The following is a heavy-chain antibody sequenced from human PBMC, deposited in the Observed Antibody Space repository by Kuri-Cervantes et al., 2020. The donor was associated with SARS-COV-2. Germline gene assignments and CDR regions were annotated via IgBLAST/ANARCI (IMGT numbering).Heavy chain of an antibody. Sequence: GGSLRLSCAASGFTFSSSWMHWVCQAPGKGLEWVSSISSSSSYIYYADSVKGRFTISRDNAKNSLYLQMNSLRAEDTAVYYCARDGGYCSSTSCSSYYYYYYMDVWGKGTTVTVSS. CDR2: ISSSSSYI. CDR3: ARDGGYCSSTSCSSYYYYYYMDV. D-gene: IGHD2-2*01. V-gene: IGHV3-21*01. CDR1: GFTFSSSW. J-gene: IGHJ6*03.